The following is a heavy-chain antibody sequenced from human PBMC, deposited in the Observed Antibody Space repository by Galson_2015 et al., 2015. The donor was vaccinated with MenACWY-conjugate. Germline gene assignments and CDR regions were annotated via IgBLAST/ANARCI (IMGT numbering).Heavy chain of an antibody. D-gene: IGHD3-10*01. V-gene: IGHV3-33*08. Sequence: SLRLSCAASGFTFNQYWMHWVRQAPGKGLEWVAVIWYDGSNKYYADSVKGRFTISRDNSKNTLYLQMNSLRAEDTAVYYCAREVTYYYGSGSYGAFDIWGQGTMVTVSS. J-gene: IGHJ3*02. CDR2: IWYDGSNK. CDR3: AREVTYYYGSGSYGAFDI. CDR1: GFTFNQYW.